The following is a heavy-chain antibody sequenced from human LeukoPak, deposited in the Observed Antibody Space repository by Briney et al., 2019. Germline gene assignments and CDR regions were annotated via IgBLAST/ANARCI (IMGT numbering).Heavy chain of an antibody. CDR2: INHGGVT. CDR3: ARGRNWQTFYHYYMDV. D-gene: IGHD1-14*01. CDR1: GGSFSGHY. J-gene: IGHJ6*03. V-gene: IGHV4-34*01. Sequence: SETLSLTCGGSGGSFSGHYWTWLGQTPGEGLEWMGEINHGGVTNYNPSLKSRVSISIDTSTNEISLNMSSVTAADTGIYYCARGRNWQTFYHYYMDVWGKGATVTVS.